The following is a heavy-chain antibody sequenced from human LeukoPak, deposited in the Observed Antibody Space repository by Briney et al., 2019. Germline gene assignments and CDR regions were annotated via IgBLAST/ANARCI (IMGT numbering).Heavy chain of an antibody. J-gene: IGHJ6*02. CDR3: ARGIRIVVVPAAGPPDV. D-gene: IGHD2-2*01. CDR1: GGSISSGDYY. V-gene: IGHV4-30-4*01. CDR2: IYYSGST. Sequence: PSQTLSLTCTVSGGSISSGDYYWSWIRQPPGKGLEWIGYIYYSGSTYYNPSLKSRVTISVDTSKNQFSLKLSSVTAADTAVYYCARGIRIVVVPAAGPPDVWGQGTTVTVSS.